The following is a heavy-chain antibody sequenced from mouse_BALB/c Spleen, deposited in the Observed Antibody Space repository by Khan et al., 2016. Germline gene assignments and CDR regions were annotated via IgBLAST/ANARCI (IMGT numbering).Heavy chain of an antibody. D-gene: IGHD1-1*01. CDR1: GFDFSRYW. CDR2: INPDSSTI. J-gene: IGHJ2*01. V-gene: IGHV4-1*02. CDR3: ARLYYYGSSDY. Sequence: EVKLLESGGGLVQPGGSLKLSCVASGFDFSRYWMSWVRQAPGKGLEWIGEINPDSSTINYTPSLKDKFIISRDNAKNTLYLQMSKVRSEDTALYYCARLYYYGSSDYWGQGTTLTVSS.